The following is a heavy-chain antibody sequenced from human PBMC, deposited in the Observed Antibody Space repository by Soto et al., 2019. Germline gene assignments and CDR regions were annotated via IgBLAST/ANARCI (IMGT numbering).Heavy chain of an antibody. CDR3: ARGGFLLCSGGSCYSWELVY. V-gene: IGHV1-2*02. Sequence: GGTNYAQKFQGRVTMTRDTSISTAYMELSRLRSDDTAVYYCARGGFLLCSGGSCYSWELVYWGQGTLVTVSS. CDR2: GGT. D-gene: IGHD2-15*01. J-gene: IGHJ4*02.